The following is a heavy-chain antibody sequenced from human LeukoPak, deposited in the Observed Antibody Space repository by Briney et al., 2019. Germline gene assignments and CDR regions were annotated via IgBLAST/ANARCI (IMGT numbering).Heavy chain of an antibody. Sequence: GGSLRLSCAASGFTFEYYGVHWVRQAPGKGLEWVAVISFDGSSEYYSDSVKGRFTISRDRSKNMVYLQMNSLRAEDTAVYYCVRDQSKNPDDTSGYYDYWGQGPLVTVSS. J-gene: IGHJ4*02. D-gene: IGHD3-22*01. CDR1: GFTFEYYG. CDR3: VRDQSKNPDDTSGYYDY. CDR2: ISFDGSSE. V-gene: IGHV3-30*03.